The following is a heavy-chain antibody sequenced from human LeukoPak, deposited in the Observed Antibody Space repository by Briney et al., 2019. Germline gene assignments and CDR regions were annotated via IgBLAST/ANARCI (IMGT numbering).Heavy chain of an antibody. Sequence: WVRQPPGKGLEWIGSIYYSGSTYYNPSLKSRVTISVDTSKNQFSLKLSSVTAADTAVYYCASTLTGYYKGYFDYWGQGTLVTVSS. CDR2: IYYSGST. CDR3: ASTLTGYYKGYFDY. V-gene: IGHV4-39*07. D-gene: IGHD3-9*01. J-gene: IGHJ4*02.